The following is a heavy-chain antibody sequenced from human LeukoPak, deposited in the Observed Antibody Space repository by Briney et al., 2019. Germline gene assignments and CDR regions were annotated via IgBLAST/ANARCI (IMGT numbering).Heavy chain of an antibody. D-gene: IGHD3-3*01. V-gene: IGHV3-23*01. J-gene: IGHJ4*02. Sequence: GGSLRLSCAASGFTFSSYAMSWVRQAPGKGLEWGSAICGSGGSTYYADSLNGRFTTSRDNFKNPLYLHMNSLRAEDTDVYYCAKDPRKYYDFWSGSYNEGYFDYWGQGTLVTVSS. CDR3: AKDPRKYYDFWSGSYNEGYFDY. CDR2: ICGSGGST. CDR1: GFTFSSYA.